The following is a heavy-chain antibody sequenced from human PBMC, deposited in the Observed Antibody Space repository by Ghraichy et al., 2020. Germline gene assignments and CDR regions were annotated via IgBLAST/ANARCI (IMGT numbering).Heavy chain of an antibody. CDR1: NGPFDSYY. Sequence: SETLSLTCVVYNGPFDSYYWSWICQPPGKGLEWIGEINHSGSTSYNPSLNPSLKSRVAISVDRSKYQFSLRLTSVTAADTAVYYCARGRKSSQQLVPLPFDPWGQGTLVAVSS. V-gene: IGHV4-34*01. CDR2: INHSGST. J-gene: IGHJ5*02. CDR3: ARGRKSSQQLVPLPFDP. D-gene: IGHD6-13*01.